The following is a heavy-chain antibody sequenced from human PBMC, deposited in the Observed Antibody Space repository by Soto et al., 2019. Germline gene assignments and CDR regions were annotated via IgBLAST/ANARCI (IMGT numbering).Heavy chain of an antibody. CDR1: GFTFSSYG. CDR2: ISYDGSNK. Sequence: SLRLSCAASGFTFSSYGMHWVRQAPGKGLEWVAVISYDGSNKYYADSVKGRFTISRDNSKNTLYLQMNSLRAEDTAVYYCAKSRRGIAAVGPYYYGMDVWGQGTTVTV. V-gene: IGHV3-30*18. D-gene: IGHD6-13*01. J-gene: IGHJ6*02. CDR3: AKSRRGIAAVGPYYYGMDV.